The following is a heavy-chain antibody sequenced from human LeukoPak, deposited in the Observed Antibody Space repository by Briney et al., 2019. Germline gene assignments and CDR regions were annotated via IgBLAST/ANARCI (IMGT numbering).Heavy chain of an antibody. CDR2: IYYTGSA. CDR1: GGSISSSSYY. CDR3: ARQGTMVRGVIHNWFDP. Sequence: SETLSLTXTVSGGSISSSSYYWGWIRQPPGKGLERIGSIYYTGSAYNNPSLKSRVTISVDTSKNQFSLKLSSVTAADTAVYYCARQGTMVRGVIHNWFDPWGQGTLVTVSS. D-gene: IGHD3-10*01. V-gene: IGHV4-39*01. J-gene: IGHJ5*02.